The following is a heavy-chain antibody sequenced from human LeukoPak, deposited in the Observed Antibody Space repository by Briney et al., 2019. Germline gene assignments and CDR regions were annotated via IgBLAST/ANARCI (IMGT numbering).Heavy chain of an antibody. Sequence: SVRVSCKASGGTFSSYAISWVRQAPGQGLEWMGGIIPIFGTANYAQKFQGRVTITADESTSTAYMELSSLRSEDTAVYYCARGPDGYYYYMDVWGKGTTVTISS. V-gene: IGHV1-69*01. CDR1: GGTFSSYA. CDR3: ARGPDGYYYYMDV. CDR2: IIPIFGTA. J-gene: IGHJ6*03. D-gene: IGHD5-24*01.